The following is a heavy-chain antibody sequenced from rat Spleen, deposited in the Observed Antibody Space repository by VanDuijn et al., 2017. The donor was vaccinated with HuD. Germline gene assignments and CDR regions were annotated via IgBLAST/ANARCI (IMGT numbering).Heavy chain of an antibody. J-gene: IGHJ3*01. CDR1: GHSITSYF. CDR3: ARSDGTHYYLPFAN. D-gene: IGHD1-12*02. V-gene: IGHV3-1*01. CDR2: ISYSGST. Sequence: EVQLQESGPGLVKPSQSLSLTCSVTGHSITSYFWGWIRKFPGNKMEWMGYISYSGSTSYSPSLKSRVSITRDTSRNQFFLQLNSVTTEDTATYYCARSDGTHYYLPFANWGQGTLFTVSS.